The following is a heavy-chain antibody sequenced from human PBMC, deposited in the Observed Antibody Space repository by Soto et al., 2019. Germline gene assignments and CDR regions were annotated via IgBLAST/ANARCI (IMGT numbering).Heavy chain of an antibody. Sequence: SGTLSLTCTVSGGSVSSGSYYWSSIRQPPGKGLEWIGYIYYSGSTNYNPSLKSRVTISVDTSKNQFSLKLSSVTAADTAVYYCARASMVRGVTAYYYYYGMDVWGQGTTVTVSS. J-gene: IGHJ6*02. CDR1: GGSVSSGSYY. CDR3: ARASMVRGVTAYYYYYGMDV. CDR2: IYYSGST. D-gene: IGHD3-10*01. V-gene: IGHV4-61*01.